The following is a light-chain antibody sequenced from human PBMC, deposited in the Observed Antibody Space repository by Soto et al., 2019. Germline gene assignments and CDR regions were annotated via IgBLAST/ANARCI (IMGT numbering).Light chain of an antibody. V-gene: IGLV2-14*03. Sequence: QSALTQPASVSGSPGQSITISCTGTSNDVGGYNYVSWYQHHPGKAPKLMIYDVSNRPSGVSNRFSGSKSGNTASLTISGLQAEDEADYYCSSYTSSSTSFGTGTKVTVL. CDR3: SSYTSSSTS. J-gene: IGLJ1*01. CDR2: DVS. CDR1: SNDVGGYNY.